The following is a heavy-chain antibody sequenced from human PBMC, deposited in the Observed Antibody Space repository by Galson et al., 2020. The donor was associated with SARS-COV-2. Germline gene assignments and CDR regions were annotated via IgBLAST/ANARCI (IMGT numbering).Heavy chain of an antibody. V-gene: IGHV1-2*02. Sequence: ASVKVSCKASGYTFTGYYMHWVRQAPGQGLEWMGWINPNSGGTNYAQKFQGRVTMTRDTSISTAYMELSRLRSDDTAVYYCARVPEDYGDYGYYYYGMDVWGQGTTVTVSS. J-gene: IGHJ6*02. CDR2: INPNSGGT. CDR1: GYTFTGYY. D-gene: IGHD4-17*01. CDR3: ARVPEDYGDYGYYYYGMDV.